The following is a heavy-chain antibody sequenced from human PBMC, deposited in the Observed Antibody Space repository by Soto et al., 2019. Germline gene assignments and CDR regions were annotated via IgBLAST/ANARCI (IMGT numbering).Heavy chain of an antibody. J-gene: IGHJ6*03. CDR1: GFTFSSYW. D-gene: IGHD3-10*01. CDR3: AGDNYGSGSYLYYYYYYMDV. Sequence: PGGSLRLSCAASGFTFSSYWMSWVRQAPGKGLEWVANIKQDGSEKYYVDSVKGRFTISRDNAKNSLYLQMNCLRAEDTAVYYCAGDNYGSGSYLYYYYYYMDVWGKGTTVTVSS. V-gene: IGHV3-7*01. CDR2: IKQDGSEK.